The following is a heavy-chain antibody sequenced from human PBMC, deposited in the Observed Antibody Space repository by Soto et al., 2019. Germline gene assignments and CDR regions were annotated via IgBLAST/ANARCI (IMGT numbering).Heavy chain of an antibody. Sequence: QVQLVESGGGVVQPGRSLGLSCAASGFTFSSYGMHWVRQAPGKGLEWVAVIWYDGSNKYYAESVKGRFTISRDNSKNTLYLQMNSLRAEDTAVYYCARDHDILTGDNAVDIWGQGTMVTVSS. CDR3: ARDHDILTGDNAVDI. J-gene: IGHJ3*02. V-gene: IGHV3-33*01. D-gene: IGHD3-9*01. CDR1: GFTFSSYG. CDR2: IWYDGSNK.